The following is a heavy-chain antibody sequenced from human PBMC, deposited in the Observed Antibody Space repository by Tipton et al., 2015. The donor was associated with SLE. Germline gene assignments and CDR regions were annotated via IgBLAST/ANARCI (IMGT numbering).Heavy chain of an antibody. J-gene: IGHJ2*01. CDR2: LSGSGGST. Sequence: GSLILSCAASGFIFSSYAMSWVRQAPGKGLEWVSALSGSGGSTYYADSVKGRFTISRDNSKNTLSLQMNSLRDEDTAVYYCAKDTGGGWNYIPYWYFDLWGRGTLVTVSS. V-gene: IGHV3-23*01. D-gene: IGHD1-7*01. CDR3: AKDTGGGWNYIPYWYFDL. CDR1: GFIFSSYA.